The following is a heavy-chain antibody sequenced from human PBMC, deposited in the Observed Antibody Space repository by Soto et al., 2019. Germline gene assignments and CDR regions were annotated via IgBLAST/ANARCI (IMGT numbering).Heavy chain of an antibody. Sequence: GESLKISCKGSGYSFTRYWIGCVRQMPGKGLEWMGIIYPGDSDTRYSPSFQGQVTISADKSISTAYLQWSSLKASDTAMYYCARHSCSSTSCYNTYYYYGMDVWGQGTTVTVSS. V-gene: IGHV5-51*01. D-gene: IGHD2-2*02. CDR3: ARHSCSSTSCYNTYYYYGMDV. CDR2: IYPGDSDT. J-gene: IGHJ6*02. CDR1: GYSFTRYW.